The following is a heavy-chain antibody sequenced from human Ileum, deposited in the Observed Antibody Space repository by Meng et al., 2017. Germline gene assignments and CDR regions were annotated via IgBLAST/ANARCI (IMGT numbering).Heavy chain of an antibody. V-gene: IGHV4-34*01. D-gene: IGHD3-16*01. CDR1: GESFSGYY. J-gene: IGHJ4*02. CDR2: INHSGST. CDR3: ARGGGRYGPDFDY. Sequence: QLLRWASGLLKPSEPLSLTCAVYGESFSGYYWSWTRQPPGKGLEWIGEINHSGSTNYNPSLKSRVTISVDTSKNQFSLKLSSVTAADTAVYYCARGGGRYGPDFDYWGQGTLVTVSS.